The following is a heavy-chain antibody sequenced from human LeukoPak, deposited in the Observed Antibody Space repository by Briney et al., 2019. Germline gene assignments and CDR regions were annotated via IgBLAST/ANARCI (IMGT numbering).Heavy chain of an antibody. CDR3: AKDLNRWDYYGSGSYSLFDY. Sequence: PGGSLRLSCAASGFTFSSYAMSWVRQAXGKXXXXXXXXXXXXXXTYYADSVKGRFTISRDNSKNTLYLQMNSLRAEDTAVYYCAKDLNRWDYYGSGSYSLFDYWGQGTLVTVSS. V-gene: IGHV3-23*01. D-gene: IGHD3-10*01. J-gene: IGHJ4*02. CDR2: XXXXXXXT. CDR1: GFTFSSYA.